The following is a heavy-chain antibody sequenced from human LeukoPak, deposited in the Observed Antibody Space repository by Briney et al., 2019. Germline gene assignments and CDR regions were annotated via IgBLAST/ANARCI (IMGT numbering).Heavy chain of an antibody. Sequence: GASVKVSCKASGYTFTSYGISWVRQAPGQGLEWMGWISAYNGNTNYAQKLQGRVTMTTDTSTSTAHMELRSLRSDDTAVYYCARYYDSSGYYYSTPYYFDYWGQGTLVTVSS. CDR3: ARYYDSSGYYYSTPYYFDY. J-gene: IGHJ4*02. CDR1: GYTFTSYG. CDR2: ISAYNGNT. D-gene: IGHD3-22*01. V-gene: IGHV1-18*01.